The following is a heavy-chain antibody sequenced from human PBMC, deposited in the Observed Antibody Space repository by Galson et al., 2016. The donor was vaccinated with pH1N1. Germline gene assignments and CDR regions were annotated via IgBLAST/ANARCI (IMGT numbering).Heavy chain of an antibody. D-gene: IGHD4-17*01. CDR3: SRRRYGDYSDWVDP. J-gene: IGHJ5*02. V-gene: IGHV2-70*01. CDR1: GFSLSTSGMC. Sequence: PALVKPTQTLTLTCTFSGFSLSTSGMCVSWIRQPPGKALEWLALIDWDDDKYYSTSLKTRLTISKDTSKNQVVLTMTNMDPVDTATYYCSRRRYGDYSDWVDPWGQGTLVTVSS. CDR2: IDWDDDK.